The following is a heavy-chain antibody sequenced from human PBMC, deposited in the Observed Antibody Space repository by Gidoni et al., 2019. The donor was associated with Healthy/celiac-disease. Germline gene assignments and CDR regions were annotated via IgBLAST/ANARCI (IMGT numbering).Heavy chain of an antibody. J-gene: IGHJ4*02. CDR3: AKDGFDYGALRTGFDY. Sequence: QVQLVASGGGVVQPGRPPRTSCAASGFMFSSYGMHWVRQAPGKGLEGVAVISYDRSNQYYADSVKGLFTISRDNSKNTLYLQMNSLRAEDTAVYYCAKDGFDYGALRTGFDYWGQGTLVTVSS. V-gene: IGHV3-30*18. D-gene: IGHD4-17*01. CDR1: GFMFSSYG. CDR2: ISYDRSNQ.